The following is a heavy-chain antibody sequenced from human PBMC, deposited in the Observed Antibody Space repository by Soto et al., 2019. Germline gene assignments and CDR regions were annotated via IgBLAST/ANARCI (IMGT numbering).Heavy chain of an antibody. D-gene: IGHD2-15*01. Sequence: ASVKVSCKASGGTFSSYAISWVRQAPGQRLEWMGGIIPIFGTANYAQKFQGRVTITADESTSTAYMELSRLRSDDTAVYYCARVRPIGYCSGGSCYSHHNAFDIWGQGTMVTVS. J-gene: IGHJ3*02. CDR2: IIPIFGTA. V-gene: IGHV1-69*13. CDR3: ARVRPIGYCSGGSCYSHHNAFDI. CDR1: GGTFSSYA.